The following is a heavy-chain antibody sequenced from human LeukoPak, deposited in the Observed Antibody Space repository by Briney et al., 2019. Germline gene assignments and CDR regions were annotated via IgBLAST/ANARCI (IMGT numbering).Heavy chain of an antibody. CDR2: ISGSGGST. Sequence: GGSLRLSCAASGFTFSSYAMSWVRQAPGKGLEWVSAISGSGGSTYYADSVKGRFTISRDNSKNTLYLQMNSLRAEDTAVYYCARDIKGFVVVPAAPSYWGQGTLVTVSS. J-gene: IGHJ4*02. V-gene: IGHV3-23*01. CDR3: ARDIKGFVVVPAAPSY. D-gene: IGHD2-2*01. CDR1: GFTFSSYA.